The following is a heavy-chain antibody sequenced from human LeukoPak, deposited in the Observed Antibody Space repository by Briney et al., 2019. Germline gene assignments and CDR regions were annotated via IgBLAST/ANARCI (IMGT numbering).Heavy chain of an antibody. V-gene: IGHV5-51*01. CDR3: ARHFGYCSSTSCYALPIDY. D-gene: IGHD2-2*03. CDR2: IYPGDSDT. J-gene: IGHJ4*02. CDR1: GYSFTTYW. Sequence: GESLKISCKGSGYSFTTYWIGWARQMPGKGLEWMGVIYPGDSDTRYSPSFQGQVTISVDKSISTAYLQWSSLKASDTAMYYCARHFGYCSSTSCYALPIDYWGQGTLVTVSS.